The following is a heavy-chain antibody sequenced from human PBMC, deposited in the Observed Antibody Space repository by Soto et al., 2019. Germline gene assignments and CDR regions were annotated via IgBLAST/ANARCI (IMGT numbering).Heavy chain of an antibody. V-gene: IGHV3-23*01. Sequence: GGSLRLSCAFSVCTFSTYAMSCVRQAPGKGLEWVSAITGNGIYTHYADSVKGRFTISRDNSKSTLFLQMNSLRAEDTAVYYCVQQRDFDLWGRGTQCSVSS. J-gene: IGHJ2*01. CDR1: VCTFSTYA. CDR2: ITGNGIYT. CDR3: VQQRDFDL.